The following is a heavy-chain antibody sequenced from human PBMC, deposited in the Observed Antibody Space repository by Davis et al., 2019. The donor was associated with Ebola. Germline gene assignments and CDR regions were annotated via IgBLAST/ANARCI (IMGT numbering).Heavy chain of an antibody. CDR1: GFTFSDHA. V-gene: IGHV3-23*01. J-gene: IGHJ1*01. CDR3: AKRTVVGTSAKYFQY. CDR2: ISGSGGSP. D-gene: IGHD1-26*01. Sequence: GESLKISCAASGFTFSDHAMSWVRQAPGKGLEWVSGISGSGGSPTYADSVKGRFTISRDNSKNILYLQMNSLRAEDTALYYCAKRTVVGTSAKYFQYWGQGTLATVSS.